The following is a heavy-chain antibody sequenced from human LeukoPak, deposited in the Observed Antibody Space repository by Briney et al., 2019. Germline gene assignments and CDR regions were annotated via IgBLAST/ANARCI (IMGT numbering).Heavy chain of an antibody. CDR2: IRAYNGNT. D-gene: IGHD2-2*03. Sequence: ASVKVSCKASGYTFTSYGISWVRQAPGQGLEWMGWIRAYNGNTNYAQKLQGRVTMTTDTSTSTAYMELRSLRSDDTAVYYCARDGYCSSTSCYLYYWGQGTLVTVSS. V-gene: IGHV1-18*01. CDR1: GYTFTSYG. CDR3: ARDGYCSSTSCYLYY. J-gene: IGHJ4*02.